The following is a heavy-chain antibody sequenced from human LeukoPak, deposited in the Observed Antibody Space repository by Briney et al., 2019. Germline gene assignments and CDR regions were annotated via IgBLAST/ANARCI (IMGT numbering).Heavy chain of an antibody. V-gene: IGHV3-74*01. CDR1: GFTFSDSW. Sequence: GGSLRLSCAVSGFTFSDSWMHWVRQALGKGPEWLSRTSKDGSDTVYADSAKGRLTASRDNAKNTVYLELTNLRPDDTALYYCARGGYSGSYYRFSWGRGTLVTVAS. J-gene: IGHJ4*02. CDR3: ARGGYSGSYYRFS. CDR2: TSKDGSDT. D-gene: IGHD6-25*01.